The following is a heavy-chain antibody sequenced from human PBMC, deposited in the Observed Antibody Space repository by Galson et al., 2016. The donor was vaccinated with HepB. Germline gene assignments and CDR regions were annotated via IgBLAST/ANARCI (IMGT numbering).Heavy chain of an antibody. D-gene: IGHD1-14*01. J-gene: IGHJ6*02. V-gene: IGHV3-11*01. CDR2: ISSGGSAI. CDR3: ARDITPYYYGVDV. CDR1: RFTFSDYY. Sequence: SLRLSCAASRFTFSDYYMSWIRQAPGKGLEWVSYISSGGSAIYYAGSVEGRFTISRDNANNLLYLQMNSLRADDTAVYYCARDITPYYYGVDVWGQGTTVTVSS.